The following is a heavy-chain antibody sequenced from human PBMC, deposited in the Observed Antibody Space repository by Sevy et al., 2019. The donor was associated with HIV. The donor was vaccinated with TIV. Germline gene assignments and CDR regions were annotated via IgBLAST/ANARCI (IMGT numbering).Heavy chain of an antibody. Sequence: SESLSLTCNVSGDSISSYFWSWFRQPPGKGLEWIGYIYYSGSSEYNPSLRSRVTISIDTSKKYLSMKLTSVTAADTAVYYCARDSSVVPRALVYWGQGTLVTVSS. CDR2: IYYSGSS. J-gene: IGHJ4*02. CDR1: GDSISSYF. CDR3: ARDSSVVPRALVY. V-gene: IGHV4-59*01. D-gene: IGHD2-15*01.